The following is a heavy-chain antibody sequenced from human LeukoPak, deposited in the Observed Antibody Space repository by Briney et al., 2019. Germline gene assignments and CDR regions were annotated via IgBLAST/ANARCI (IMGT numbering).Heavy chain of an antibody. CDR3: ARHVRPLDSMVLGLINY. CDR2: IWYDGSKK. J-gene: IGHJ4*02. V-gene: IGHV3-33*07. D-gene: IGHD3-10*01. CDR1: GFTFSSYG. Sequence: PGGSLRLSCATSGFTFSSYGMYWVRQAPGKGLEWVALIWYDGSKKYYADSVKGRFTISRDKSKNTLYLQMNSLTAADTAVYYCARHVRPLDSMVLGLINYWGQGTLVTVSS.